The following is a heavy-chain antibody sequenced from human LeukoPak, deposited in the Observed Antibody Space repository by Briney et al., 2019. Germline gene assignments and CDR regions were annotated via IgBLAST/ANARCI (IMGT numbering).Heavy chain of an antibody. CDR3: VRASVDSGGAFDV. V-gene: IGHV4-39*07. CDR1: GGSISSSSYY. D-gene: IGHD5-12*01. Sequence: SETLSLTCTVSGGSISSSSYYWGWIRQPPGKGLEWNGSIYYSGSTYYNPSLKSRVTISVDTSKNQFSLTLSSMTAADTATYYCVRASVDSGGAFDVWGQGTVVTVSS. J-gene: IGHJ3*01. CDR2: IYYSGST.